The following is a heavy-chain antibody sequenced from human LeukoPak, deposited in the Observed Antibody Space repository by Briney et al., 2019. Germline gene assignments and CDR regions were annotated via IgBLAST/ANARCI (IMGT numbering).Heavy chain of an antibody. CDR1: GFTFSSYA. CDR3: ARDYYDSSGSDAFDI. D-gene: IGHD3-22*01. Sequence: PGGSLRLSCEASGFTFSSYAMHWVRQAPGKGLEWVAVISYDGSNKYYADSVKGRFTISRDNSKNTLYLQMNSLRAEDTAVYYCARDYYDSSGSDAFDIWGQGTMVTVSS. J-gene: IGHJ3*02. CDR2: ISYDGSNK. V-gene: IGHV3-30-3*01.